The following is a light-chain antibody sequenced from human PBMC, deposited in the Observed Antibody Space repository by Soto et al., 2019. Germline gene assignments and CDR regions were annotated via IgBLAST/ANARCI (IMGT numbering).Light chain of an antibody. CDR3: SSYTSTNHVV. Sequence: QSVLTQPASVSGSPGQSITISCTGTSSDVGGYNYVSWYQQHPGKAPKLVIYEVTKRPSGVSNRFSGSKSGNTASLTISGLQAEDETDYNCSSYTSTNHVVFGGGTKLTVL. V-gene: IGLV2-14*01. J-gene: IGLJ2*01. CDR2: EVT. CDR1: SSDVGGYNY.